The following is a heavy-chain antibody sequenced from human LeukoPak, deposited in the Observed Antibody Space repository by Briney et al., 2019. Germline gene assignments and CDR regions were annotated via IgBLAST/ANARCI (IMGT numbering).Heavy chain of an antibody. D-gene: IGHD2/OR15-2a*01. V-gene: IGHV4-59*08. CDR2: IFYSGST. CDR1: GGSISYYY. Sequence: SETLSLTCTVSGGSISYYYWTWVRQSPGKGLEWIGYIFYSGSTKYNPSLESRVTISLDTSKNQFSLRLSSVTAADTAVYYCARGQSDPPFYYYYYGMDVWGRGTTVTVSS. CDR3: ARGQSDPPFYYYYYGMDV. J-gene: IGHJ6*02.